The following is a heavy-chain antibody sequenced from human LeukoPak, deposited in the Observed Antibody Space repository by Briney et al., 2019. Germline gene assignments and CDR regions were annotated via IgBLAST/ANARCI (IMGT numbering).Heavy chain of an antibody. CDR2: TYYRSKWYN. CDR3: ARGRSYGGYVRWVFDY. CDR1: GDSVSTNSAA. Sequence: SQTLSLTCAISGDSVSTNSAAWNWIRQSPSRGLEWLGRTYYRSKWYNNYAVSVKSRITINPDTSKNQFSLQLSSVTPEDTAVYYCARGRSYGGYVRWVFDYWGQGTLVTVSS. J-gene: IGHJ4*02. D-gene: IGHD4-17*01. V-gene: IGHV6-1*01.